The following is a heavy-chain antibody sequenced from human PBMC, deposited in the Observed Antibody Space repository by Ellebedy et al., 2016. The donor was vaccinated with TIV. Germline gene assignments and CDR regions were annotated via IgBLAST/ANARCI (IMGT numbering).Heavy chain of an antibody. CDR1: GGTFSSYA. CDR2: IIPIFGTA. J-gene: IGHJ4*02. D-gene: IGHD3-10*01. CDR3: ARGVYGSGSYPDY. Sequence: SVKVSCXASGGTFSSYAISWVRQAPGQGLEWMGGIIPIFGTANYAQKFQGRVTITADESTSTAYMELSSLRSEDTAVYYCARGVYGSGSYPDYWGQGTLVTVSS. V-gene: IGHV1-69*13.